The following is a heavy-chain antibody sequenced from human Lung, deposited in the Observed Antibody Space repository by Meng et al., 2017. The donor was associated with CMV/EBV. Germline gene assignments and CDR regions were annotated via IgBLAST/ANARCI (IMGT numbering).Heavy chain of an antibody. D-gene: IGHD1-26*01. V-gene: IGHV3-48*04. CDR1: GFTFSSYT. J-gene: IGHJ4*02. CDR2: ISSSSSTI. CDR3: ARGGGSYSGDY. Sequence: GGSXRLXCAASGFTFSSYTMNWARQAPGKGLEWVSYISSSSSTIYYADSVKGRFTISRDNAKNSLYLQMNSLRAEDTAVYYCARGGGSYSGDYWGKGTVVTCSS.